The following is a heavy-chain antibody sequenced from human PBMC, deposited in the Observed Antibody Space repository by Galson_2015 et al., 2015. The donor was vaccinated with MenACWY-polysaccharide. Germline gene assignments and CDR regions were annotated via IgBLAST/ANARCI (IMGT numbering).Heavy chain of an antibody. J-gene: IGHJ4*02. CDR2: LTTSGNG. D-gene: IGHD4-23*01. V-gene: IGHV3-48*02. CDR1: GFTFSSYS. Sequence: SLRLSCAGSGFTFSSYSIIWARRAPGKGLQWISYLTTSGNGYHADSVRGRFTVSRDNDKNSGFLQMNSLRDEDTGVYYCARVRGPTVATWYFDYWGQGTLVTVSS. CDR3: ARVRGPTVATWYFDY.